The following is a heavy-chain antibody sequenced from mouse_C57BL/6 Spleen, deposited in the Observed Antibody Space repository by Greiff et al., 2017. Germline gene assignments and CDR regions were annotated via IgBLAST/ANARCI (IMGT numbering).Heavy chain of an antibody. CDR3: ARWLLRAMDY. V-gene: IGHV5-16*01. CDR2: INYDGSST. D-gene: IGHD2-3*01. CDR1: GFTFSDYY. J-gene: IGHJ4*01. Sequence: EVMLVESEGGLVQPGSSMKLSCTASGFTFSDYYMAWVRQVPEKGLEWVANINYDGSSTYYLDSLKSRFIISRDNAKNILYLQMSSLKSEDTATYYCARWLLRAMDYWGQGTSVTVSS.